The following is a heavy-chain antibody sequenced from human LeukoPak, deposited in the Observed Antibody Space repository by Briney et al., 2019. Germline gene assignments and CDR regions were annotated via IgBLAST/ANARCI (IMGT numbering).Heavy chain of an antibody. V-gene: IGHV3-30-3*01. Sequence: GGYLRLSCAASGFTFSSYAMHWVRQAPGKGLEWVAVISYDGSNKYYADSVKGRFTISRDNSKNTLYLQMNSLRAEDTAVYYCARDPSYGYSYGYNYWGQGTLVTVSS. CDR2: ISYDGSNK. CDR3: ARDPSYGYSYGYNY. J-gene: IGHJ4*02. D-gene: IGHD5-18*01. CDR1: GFTFSSYA.